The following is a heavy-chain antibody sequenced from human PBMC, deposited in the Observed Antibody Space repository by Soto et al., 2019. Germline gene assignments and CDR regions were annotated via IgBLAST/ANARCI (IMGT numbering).Heavy chain of an antibody. CDR1: GFTFSSYW. D-gene: IGHD1-1*01. J-gene: IGHJ4*02. Sequence: GGSLRLSCAASGFTFSSYWMSWVRQAPGKGLEWVANIRQDGSDKYYVDSVKGRFTISRDNAKNTLFLQINILRVDDTAVYYCARDNWNSYWGQGTLVTVSS. V-gene: IGHV3-7*01. CDR3: ARDNWNSY. CDR2: IRQDGSDK.